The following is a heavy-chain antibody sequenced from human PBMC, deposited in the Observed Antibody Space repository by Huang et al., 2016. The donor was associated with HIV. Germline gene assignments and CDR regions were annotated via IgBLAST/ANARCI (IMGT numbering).Heavy chain of an antibody. D-gene: IGHD2-15*01. CDR1: GYTVSELS. Sequence: QVQLVESGAELKKPGASVRVSCKVSGYTVSELSLHWGRQAPEKGLVWMGGLYPEEGETIYAQRLQGRGTMTEDTATDTAYMELSSLRPEDTAVYYCATSTPDVGAGVLRSAFDIWGQGTMVTVSS. V-gene: IGHV1-24*01. CDR3: ATSTPDVGAGVLRSAFDI. CDR2: LYPEEGET. J-gene: IGHJ3*02.